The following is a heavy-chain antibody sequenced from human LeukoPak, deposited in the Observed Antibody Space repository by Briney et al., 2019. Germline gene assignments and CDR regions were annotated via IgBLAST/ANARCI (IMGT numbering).Heavy chain of an antibody. CDR3: ARDLTMVRGVILHTFDY. CDR1: GFTFSSYA. D-gene: IGHD3-10*01. CDR2: ISYDGSNK. J-gene: IGHJ4*02. V-gene: IGHV3-30-3*01. Sequence: PGRSLRLSCAASGFTFSSYAMHWVRQAPGKGLEWVAVISYDGSNKYYADSVKGRFTISRDNSKNTLYLQMNSLRAEDTAVYYCARDLTMVRGVILHTFDYWGQGTLVTVSS.